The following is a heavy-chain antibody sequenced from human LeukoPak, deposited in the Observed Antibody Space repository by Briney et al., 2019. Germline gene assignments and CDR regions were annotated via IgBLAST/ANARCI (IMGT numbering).Heavy chain of an antibody. Sequence: PGGSLRLSCAASGFTFSSYEMNWVRQAPGKGLEWVSYISSSGSTIYYADSVKGRFTISRDNAKNSLYLQMNSLRAEDTAVYYCARGTPYYYDSSGPPDYWGQGTLVTVSS. D-gene: IGHD3-22*01. CDR2: ISSSGSTI. J-gene: IGHJ4*02. V-gene: IGHV3-48*03. CDR3: ARGTPYYYDSSGPPDY. CDR1: GFTFSSYE.